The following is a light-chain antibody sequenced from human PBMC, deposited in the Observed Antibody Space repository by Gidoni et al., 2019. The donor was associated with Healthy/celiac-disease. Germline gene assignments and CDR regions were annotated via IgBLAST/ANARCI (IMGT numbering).Light chain of an antibody. CDR1: SSDVGSYNL. CDR3: CSYAGSSTWV. J-gene: IGLJ3*02. Sequence: QSALTQPASVSGSPGQSITISCTGTSSDVGSYNLVSWYQQHPGKAPKPMFYEGSKRPPGVSNRFAGPKSGNTASLTISGLQAEDEADYYCCSYAGSSTWVFGGGTKLTVL. CDR2: EGS. V-gene: IGLV2-23*01.